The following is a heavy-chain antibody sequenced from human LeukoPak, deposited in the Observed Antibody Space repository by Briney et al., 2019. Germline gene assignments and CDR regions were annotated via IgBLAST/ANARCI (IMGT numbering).Heavy chain of an antibody. V-gene: IGHV1-8*01. CDR1: GYTFTSYD. CDR3: TRGGPVAGTHKYFQH. Sequence: ASVKVSCKASGYTFTSYDINWVRQATGQGLEWMGWMNPNNGNTDYAQKFQGRVTLTRNTSISTAYMELSSLRSEDTAMYYCTRGGPVAGTHKYFQHWGQGTLVTVSP. D-gene: IGHD6-19*01. J-gene: IGHJ1*01. CDR2: MNPNNGNT.